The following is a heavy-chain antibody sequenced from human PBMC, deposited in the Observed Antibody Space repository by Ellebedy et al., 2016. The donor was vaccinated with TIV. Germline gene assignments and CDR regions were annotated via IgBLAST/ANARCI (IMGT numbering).Heavy chain of an antibody. CDR1: GYTFTTFD. D-gene: IGHD7-27*01. CDR2: MNPNSGHT. J-gene: IGHJ4*02. V-gene: IGHV1-8*01. CDR3: ARNPSKTGDFDN. Sequence: ASVKVSXXASGYTFTTFDINWVRQAIGQGLEWMGWMNPNSGHTGYAQNFQGRVTMTRDTSTSTAYMELSSLRSDDTAVYYCARNPSKTGDFDNWGQGTLVTVSS.